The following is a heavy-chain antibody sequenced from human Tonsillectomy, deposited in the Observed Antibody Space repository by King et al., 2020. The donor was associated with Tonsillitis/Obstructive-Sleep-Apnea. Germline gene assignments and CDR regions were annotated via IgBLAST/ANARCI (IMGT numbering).Heavy chain of an antibody. CDR3: ARVSGFLEWFFYYYMDV. V-gene: IGHV3-21*01. CDR2: ISSGNTHI. Sequence: VQLVESGGGLVTPGGSLRLSCAASGFTFSSYNMNWVRQAPGKGLEWVASISSGNTHIYYADSVEGRFTISRDNAKNSLFLQMNSLRAEDTAVYYCARVSGFLEWFFYYYMDVWGKGTTVTVSS. J-gene: IGHJ6*03. CDR1: GFTFSSYN. D-gene: IGHD3-3*01.